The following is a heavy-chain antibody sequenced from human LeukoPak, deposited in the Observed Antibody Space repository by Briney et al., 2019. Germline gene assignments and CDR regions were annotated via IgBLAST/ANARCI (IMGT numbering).Heavy chain of an antibody. CDR3: ARDYGIVGATRGAFDI. D-gene: IGHD1-26*01. V-gene: IGHV5-51*01. CDR2: IYPGDSDT. Sequence: KPGESLKISCKGSGYSFTSYWIGWVRQVPGKGLEWMGIIYPGDSDTRYSPSFQGQVTISADKSISTAYLQWSSLKASDTAMYYCARDYGIVGATRGAFDIWGQGTMVTVSS. CDR1: GYSFTSYW. J-gene: IGHJ3*02.